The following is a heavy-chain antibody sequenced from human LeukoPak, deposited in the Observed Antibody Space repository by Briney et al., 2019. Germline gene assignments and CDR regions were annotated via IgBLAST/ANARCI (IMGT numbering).Heavy chain of an antibody. J-gene: IGHJ4*02. CDR1: GFFFGDFG. Sequence: GGSLRLSCAASGFFFGDFGMNWVRQSPGKGLEWVSSISPGSDFTYYADSMKGRFTISRDNAKSSLYLQMNSLRAEDTALYYCARDRSYGSFDYWGQGILVTVSS. D-gene: IGHD5-18*01. CDR3: ARDRSYGSFDY. CDR2: ISPGSDFT. V-gene: IGHV3-21*04.